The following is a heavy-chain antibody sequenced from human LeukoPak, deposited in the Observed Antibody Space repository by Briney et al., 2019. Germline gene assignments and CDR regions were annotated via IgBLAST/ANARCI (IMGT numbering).Heavy chain of an antibody. CDR3: AKEYGIGAAAGTGFDY. V-gene: IGHV3-30*02. CDR1: GFTFSDYS. CDR2: IRYDGSNK. Sequence: GALRLSCAASGFTFSDYSMNWVRQAPGKGLEWVAFIRYDGSNKYYADSVKGRFTISRDNSKNTLYLQMNSLRAEDTAVYYCAKEYGIGAAAGTGFDYWGQGTLVTVSS. D-gene: IGHD6-13*01. J-gene: IGHJ4*02.